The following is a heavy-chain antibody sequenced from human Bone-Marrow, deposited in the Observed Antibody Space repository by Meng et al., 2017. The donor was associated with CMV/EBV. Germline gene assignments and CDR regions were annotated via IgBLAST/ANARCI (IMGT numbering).Heavy chain of an antibody. CDR3: ARDRTQDRSGDYYYYGMDV. CDR1: GGTFSSYA. CDR2: IIPIFGTA. Sequence: SVNVSCKASGGTFSSYAISWVRQAPGQRREWMGGIIPIFGTANYAQKFQGRVTITTDESTSTAYMELSSLRSEDTAVYYCARDRTQDRSGDYYYYGMDVWGQGTTVTVYS. J-gene: IGHJ6*01. D-gene: IGHD4-17*01. V-gene: IGHV1-69*05.